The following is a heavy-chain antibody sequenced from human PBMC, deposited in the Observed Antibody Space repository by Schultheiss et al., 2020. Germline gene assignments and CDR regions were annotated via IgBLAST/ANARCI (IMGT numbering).Heavy chain of an antibody. J-gene: IGHJ4*02. CDR3: ARHGSYQLLWY. CDR2: INHRGST. D-gene: IGHD2-2*01. Sequence: SQTLSLTCTVSGYYISSGHYWGWIRQPPGKGLEWIGEINHRGSTYYNPSLRSRVTISVDTSKNQFSLKLNSVTASDTAVYYCARHGSYQLLWYWGQGTLVTVSS. CDR1: GYYISSGHY. V-gene: IGHV4-38-2*02.